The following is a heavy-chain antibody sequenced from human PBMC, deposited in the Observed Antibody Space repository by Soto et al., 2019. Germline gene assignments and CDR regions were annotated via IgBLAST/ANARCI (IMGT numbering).Heavy chain of an antibody. Sequence: PSETLSLTCTVSGGSISSYYWSWIRQPPGKGLEWIGYIYYSGSTNYNPSLKSRVTISVDTSKNQFSLKLSSVTAADTAVYYCARQGGQWQSFDYWGQGALVTVSS. J-gene: IGHJ4*02. CDR3: ARQGGQWQSFDY. V-gene: IGHV4-59*01. CDR1: GGSISSYY. D-gene: IGHD6-19*01. CDR2: IYYSGST.